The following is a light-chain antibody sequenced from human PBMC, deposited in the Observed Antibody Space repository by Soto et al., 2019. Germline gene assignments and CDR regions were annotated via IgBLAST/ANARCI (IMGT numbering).Light chain of an antibody. CDR3: HQYGSSPRT. V-gene: IGKV3-20*01. CDR1: QSVSSNF. CDR2: GAS. J-gene: IGKJ1*01. Sequence: EIVLTQSPGTLSLSPGDRATLSCRASQSVSSNFLAWYQQKPGQAPRLLIYGASIRATGIQDRFSGSGSGTDSTLTIRRLEPEDFAMYFCHQYGSSPRTFGQGTKVEIK.